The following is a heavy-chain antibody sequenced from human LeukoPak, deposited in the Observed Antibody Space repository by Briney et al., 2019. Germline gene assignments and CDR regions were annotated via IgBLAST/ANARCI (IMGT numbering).Heavy chain of an antibody. CDR2: IYYSGST. CDR1: GGSISSYY. V-gene: IGHV4-59*08. Sequence: SETLSLTCTVSGGSISSYYWSWIRQPPGKGLEWIGYIYYSGSTNYNPSLKSRVTISVDTSKKQFSLKLSSVTAADTAVYYCARHVGFITMVRGVINNNWFDPWGQGTLVTVSS. CDR3: ARHVGFITMVRGVINNNWFDP. D-gene: IGHD3-10*01. J-gene: IGHJ5*02.